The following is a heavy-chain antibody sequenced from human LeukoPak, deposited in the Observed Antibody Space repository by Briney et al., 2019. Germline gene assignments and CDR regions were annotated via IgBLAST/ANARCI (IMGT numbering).Heavy chain of an antibody. CDR3: ALKGLYCSGGSCYSDLSWFDP. V-gene: IGHV1-69*02. J-gene: IGHJ5*02. CDR2: IIPILGIA. Sequence: SVKVSCKASGGTFSSYTISWVRQAPGQGREWMGRIIPILGIANYAQNFQGIVTITADKSTSTAYMELSSLRSEDTAVYYCALKGLYCSGGSCYSDLSWFDPWGQGTLVTVSS. CDR1: GGTFSSYT. D-gene: IGHD2-15*01.